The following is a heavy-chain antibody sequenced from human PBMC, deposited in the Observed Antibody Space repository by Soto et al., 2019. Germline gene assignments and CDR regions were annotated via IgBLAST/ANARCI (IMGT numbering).Heavy chain of an antibody. J-gene: IGHJ6*02. Sequence: SETLSLTCTVSGGSISSYYWSWIRQPPGKGLEWIGYIYYSGSTNYNPSLKSRVTISVDTSKNQFSLKLSSVTAADTAVYYCASLGGVVAATMGNYYYYGMDVWGQGPTVTVSS. CDR2: IYYSGST. V-gene: IGHV4-59*01. D-gene: IGHD2-15*01. CDR3: ASLGGVVAATMGNYYYYGMDV. CDR1: GGSISSYY.